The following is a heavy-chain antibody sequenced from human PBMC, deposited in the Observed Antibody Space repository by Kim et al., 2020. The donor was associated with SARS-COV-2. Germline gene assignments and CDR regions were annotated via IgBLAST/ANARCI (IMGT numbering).Heavy chain of an antibody. CDR2: IKSNASSGYK. J-gene: IGHJ4*01. V-gene: IGHV3-15*01. CDR3: RADGAVAASPYNYDY. D-gene: IGHD3-10*01. Sequence: GGSLRLSCAASGFTFSNACMRWVRQAPGKGLEWVGGIKSNASSGYKAYAAPVRVSFSISRDKNKITLYMQINRLKTKATSEYSGRADGAVAASPYNYDY. CDR1: GFTFSNAC.